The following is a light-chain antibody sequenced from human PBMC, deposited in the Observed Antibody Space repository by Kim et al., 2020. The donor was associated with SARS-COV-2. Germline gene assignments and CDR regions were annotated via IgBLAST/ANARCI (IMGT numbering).Light chain of an antibody. CDR2: DIS. CDR1: SSDIGGYNY. J-gene: IGLJ1*01. CDR3: SSYADGNRYV. V-gene: IGLV2-14*03. Sequence: SITISGTGTSSDIGGYNYFSWYQQHPGKAPKLMIFDISDRPSGISNRFSGSKSGNTASLTISSLQTEDEADYYCSSYADGNRYVFGTGTKVTVL.